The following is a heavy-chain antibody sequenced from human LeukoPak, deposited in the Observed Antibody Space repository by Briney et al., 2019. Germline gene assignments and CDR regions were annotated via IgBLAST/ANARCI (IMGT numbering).Heavy chain of an antibody. Sequence: GGSLRLSCAASGFTFSSYAMHWVRQAPGKGLEYVSAISSNGGSTYYASSVKGRFTISRDNSKNTLYLQMGSLRAEDMAVYYCARVADYGGAYYFDYWGQGTLVTVSS. CDR2: ISSNGGST. D-gene: IGHD4-23*01. J-gene: IGHJ4*02. V-gene: IGHV3-64*01. CDR3: ARVADYGGAYYFDY. CDR1: GFTFSSYA.